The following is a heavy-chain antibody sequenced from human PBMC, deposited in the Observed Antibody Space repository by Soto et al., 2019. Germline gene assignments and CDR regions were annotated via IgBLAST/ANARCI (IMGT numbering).Heavy chain of an antibody. D-gene: IGHD3-3*01. J-gene: IGHJ6*02. Sequence: QVQLQESGPGLVLPSGTLSLTCGVSGDSITSRNWWAWVRQTPGKGLEWIGEMHYDGTTNYNPSLKSRVLTSMDTTSNQFSLRLKSLTAADTALSYCATQTISYCLDIWGQGTMVTVSS. CDR1: GDSITSRNW. CDR2: MHYDGTT. CDR3: ATQTISYCLDI. V-gene: IGHV4-4*02.